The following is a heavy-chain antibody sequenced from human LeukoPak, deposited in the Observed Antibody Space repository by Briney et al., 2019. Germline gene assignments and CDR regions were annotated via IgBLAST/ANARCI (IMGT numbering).Heavy chain of an antibody. CDR3: AELGITMIGGV. D-gene: IGHD3-10*02. CDR1: GFTFSSFA. V-gene: IGHV3-23*01. CDR2: ISGRDGST. J-gene: IGHJ6*04. Sequence: HPGGSLRLSCAASGFTFSSFAMSWVRQAPGKGLEWVSAISGRDGSTYYADSVKGRFTISRDNAKNSLYLQMNSLRAEDTAVYYCAELGITMIGGVWGKGTTVTISS.